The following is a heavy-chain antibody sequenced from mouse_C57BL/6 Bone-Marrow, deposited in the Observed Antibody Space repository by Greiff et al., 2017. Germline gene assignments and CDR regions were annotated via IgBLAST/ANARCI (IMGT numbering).Heavy chain of an antibody. V-gene: IGHV1-52*01. CDR3: ARSGSSYKYFDY. CDR2: IDPSDSET. CDR1: GYTFTSYW. D-gene: IGHD1-1*01. J-gene: IGHJ2*01. Sequence: VQLQQPGAELVRPGSSVKLSCKASGYTFTSYWMHWVKQRPIQGLEWIGNIDPSDSETHYNQKFKDKATLTVDKSSSTAYMQLSSLTSEDSAVYYCARSGSSYKYFDYWGQGTTLTVSS.